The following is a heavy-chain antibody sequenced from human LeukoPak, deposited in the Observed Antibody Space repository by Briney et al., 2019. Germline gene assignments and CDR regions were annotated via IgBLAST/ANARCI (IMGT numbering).Heavy chain of an antibody. Sequence: GGSLRLSCAASGFTVSSNEMNWVRQAPGKGLEWVSSISGGSTYYADSVKGRFTISRDISRTTLYLQMNSLRAEDTAVYYCAKESFYYDTTGYKAYYFDYWGQGTLVTVSS. V-gene: IGHV3-38-3*01. J-gene: IGHJ4*02. D-gene: IGHD3-22*01. CDR1: GFTVSSNE. CDR3: AKESFYYDTTGYKAYYFDY. CDR2: ISGGST.